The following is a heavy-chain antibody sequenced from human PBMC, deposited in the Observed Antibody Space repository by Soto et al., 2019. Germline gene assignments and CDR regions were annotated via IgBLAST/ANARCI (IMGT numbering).Heavy chain of an antibody. CDR3: ARGGVSTRTFDY. V-gene: IGHV5-51*07. CDR2: IYPSDSDT. J-gene: IGHJ4*02. D-gene: IGHD3-3*01. Sequence: GESLKISCKGSGYNFAGYWIAWAHQMPGKGLELMGIIYPSDSDTRYRPSFQGQVTISADKSISSAYLQWSSLGASDTAMYYCARGGVSTRTFDYWGQGTPVTVSS. CDR1: GYNFAGYW.